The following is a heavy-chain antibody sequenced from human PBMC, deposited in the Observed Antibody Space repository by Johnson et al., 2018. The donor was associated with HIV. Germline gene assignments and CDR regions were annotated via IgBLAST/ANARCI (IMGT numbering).Heavy chain of an antibody. CDR1: GFTFDDYG. CDR3: AKDMGRYSGSYGNYDAFDI. V-gene: IGHV3-20*04. CDR2: INWNGGST. D-gene: IGHD1-26*01. J-gene: IGHJ3*02. Sequence: VQLVESGGGVVRPGGSLRLSCAASGFTFDDYGMSWVRQAPGKGLEWVSGINWNGGSTGYADSVKGRFTISRNNAKNSLYLQMNSLRTEDTALYYCAKDMGRYSGSYGNYDAFDIWGQGTMVTVSS.